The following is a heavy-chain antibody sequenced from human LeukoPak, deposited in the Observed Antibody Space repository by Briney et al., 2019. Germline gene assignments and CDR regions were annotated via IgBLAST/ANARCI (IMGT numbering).Heavy chain of an antibody. CDR1: GYSVSSGYY. CDR3: ARLHLLSDYGDQNAFDI. Sequence: NSSETLSLTCAVSGYSVSSGYYWGWIRQPPGKGLEWIGSIYHSGSTYYNPSLKSRVTISVDTSKNRFSLKLSSVTAADTAVYYCARLHLLSDYGDQNAFDIWGQGTMVTVSS. CDR2: IYHSGST. D-gene: IGHD4-17*01. J-gene: IGHJ3*02. V-gene: IGHV4-38-2*01.